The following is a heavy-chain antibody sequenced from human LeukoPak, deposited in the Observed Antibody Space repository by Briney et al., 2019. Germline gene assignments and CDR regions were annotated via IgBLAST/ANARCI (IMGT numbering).Heavy chain of an antibody. CDR3: ARGDYYDSRTYRFYFEY. Sequence: GGSLRLSCVASEFTFNNYPMHWVRQAPGKGLEWVTLLSHNGVDKYYADSVKGRFTVSRDNSKNTLFLQMNSLRAEDTAVYFCARGDYYDSRTYRFYFEYWGQGTLVTVSS. D-gene: IGHD3-10*01. CDR2: LSHNGVDK. V-gene: IGHV3-30*04. J-gene: IGHJ4*02. CDR1: EFTFNNYP.